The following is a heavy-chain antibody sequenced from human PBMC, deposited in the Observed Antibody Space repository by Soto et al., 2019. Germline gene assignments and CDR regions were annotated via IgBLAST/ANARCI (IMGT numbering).Heavy chain of an antibody. CDR1: GFTFSRYG. D-gene: IGHD4-4*01. J-gene: IGHJ6*02. CDR2: ISCDGSNK. Sequence: PGGSLRRSCAASGFTFSRYGMHRVRQAPGKALEWVAVISCDGSNKYYADSVKVRFTISRDNSKNTLYLQLNSRTAADPAVYFLANGCNSRRNYYCMDVWDRGPT. CDR3: ANGCNSRRNYYCMDV. V-gene: IGHV3-30*18.